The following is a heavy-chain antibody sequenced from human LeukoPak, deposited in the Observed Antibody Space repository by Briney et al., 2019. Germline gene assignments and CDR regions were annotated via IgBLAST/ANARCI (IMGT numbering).Heavy chain of an antibody. CDR1: GFTFSTHW. D-gene: IGHD3-10*01. V-gene: IGHV3-74*01. J-gene: IGHJ4*02. Sequence: GGSLRLSCAASGFTFSTHWMHWVRQAPGKGLVWVSRISSDGSIIGYADSVKGRFTISRDNAKNTLYLQMNSLRAEDTAVYYCARHLNYYLDYWGQGTLVTVSS. CDR2: ISSDGSII. CDR3: ARHLNYYLDY.